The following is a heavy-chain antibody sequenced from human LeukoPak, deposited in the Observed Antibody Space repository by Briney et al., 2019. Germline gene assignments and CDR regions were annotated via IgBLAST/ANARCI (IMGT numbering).Heavy chain of an antibody. D-gene: IGHD3-10*01. J-gene: IGHJ6*03. CDR1: GGSISSYY. CDR2: IYYSGST. Sequence: SETLSPTCTVSGGSISSYYWSWIRQPPGKGLEWIGYIYYSGSTNYNPSFKSRVTISVDTSKNQFSLKLSSVTAADTAVYYCARRGYGSGSYYNDYYYYYMDVWGKGTTVTVSS. V-gene: IGHV4-59*01. CDR3: ARRGYGSGSYYNDYYYYYMDV.